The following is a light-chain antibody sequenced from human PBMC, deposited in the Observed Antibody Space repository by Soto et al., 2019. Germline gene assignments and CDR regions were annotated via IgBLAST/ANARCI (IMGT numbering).Light chain of an antibody. V-gene: IGLV1-44*01. J-gene: IGLJ2*01. CDR2: NNN. CDR3: ASWDDNLSGPEV. CDR1: TSKMATKI. Sequence: QSVLTQPPSASGTPGKTSIFLGSGRTSKMATKIINWYQHIPGTAPKLLIYNNNRRPSGVPDRFSASKSGTSASLAITGLQSEDEADYYCASWDDNLSGPEVFGGGTKLTVL.